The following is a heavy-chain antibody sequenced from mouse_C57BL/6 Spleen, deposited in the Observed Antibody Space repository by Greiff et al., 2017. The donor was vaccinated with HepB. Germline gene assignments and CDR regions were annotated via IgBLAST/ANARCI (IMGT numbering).Heavy chain of an antibody. CDR2: IDPETGGT. J-gene: IGHJ2*01. Sequence: QVQLKQSGAELVRPGASVTLSCKASGYTFTDYEMHWVKQTPVHGLEWIGAIDPETGGTAYNQKFKGKAILTADKSSSTAYMELRSLTSEDSAVYYCTRMRYGNYDYWGQGTTLTVSS. CDR3: TRMRYGNYDY. CDR1: GYTFTDYE. D-gene: IGHD2-10*02. V-gene: IGHV1-15*01.